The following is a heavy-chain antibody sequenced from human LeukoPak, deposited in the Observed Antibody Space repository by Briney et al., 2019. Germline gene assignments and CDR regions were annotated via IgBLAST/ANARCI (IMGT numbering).Heavy chain of an antibody. CDR1: GGSISSYY. V-gene: IGHV4-34*01. Sequence: SETLSLTCTVSGGSISSYYWSWIRQPPGKGLEWIGEINHSGSTNYNPSLKSRVTISVDTSKNQFSLKLSSVTAADTAVYYCARDLPYNYDILTGYFRWFDPWGRGTLVTVSS. D-gene: IGHD3-9*01. CDR2: INHSGST. J-gene: IGHJ5*02. CDR3: ARDLPYNYDILTGYFRWFDP.